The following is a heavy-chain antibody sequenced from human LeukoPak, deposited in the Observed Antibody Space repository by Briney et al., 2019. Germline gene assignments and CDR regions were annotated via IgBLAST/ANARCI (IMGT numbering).Heavy chain of an antibody. Sequence: QAGGSLRLSCAPSGFTFSSYGMHWVRQAPGKGLAWVAFIRYNGSDKYYADSVKGRFTVSRDNSKNTLYLQMNSLRAEDTAVYYCAKDIETDWGHSFDYWGQGTLVTVSS. CDR3: AKDIETDWGHSFDY. J-gene: IGHJ4*02. V-gene: IGHV3-30*02. CDR1: GFTFSSYG. D-gene: IGHD7-27*01. CDR2: IRYNGSDK.